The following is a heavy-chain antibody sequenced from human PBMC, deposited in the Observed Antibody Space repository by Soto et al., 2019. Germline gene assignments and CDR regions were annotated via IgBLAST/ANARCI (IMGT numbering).Heavy chain of an antibody. V-gene: IGHV3-30*18. CDR2: ISYDGSNK. D-gene: IGHD1-26*01. CDR1: GFTFSSYG. Sequence: QVQLVESGGGVVQPGRSLRLSCAASGFTFSSYGMHWVRQAPGKGLEWVAVISYDGSNKYYADSVKGRFTISRDNSKNTLYLQMNSLRAEDTAVYYCAKDGQDEWGSPLDVWGQGTTVTVSS. CDR3: AKDGQDEWGSPLDV. J-gene: IGHJ6*02.